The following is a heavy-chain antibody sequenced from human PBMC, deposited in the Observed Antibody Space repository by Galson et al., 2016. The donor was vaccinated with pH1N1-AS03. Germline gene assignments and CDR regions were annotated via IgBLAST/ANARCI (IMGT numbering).Heavy chain of an antibody. D-gene: IGHD5-24*01. V-gene: IGHV1-2*06. CDR3: ARSGSQNGYLGDHFDY. CDR2: INPQSGFT. J-gene: IGHJ4*02. Sequence: VKVSCKASGYTFTDYYINWVRLAPGQGLEWMGRINPQSGFTNYAQAFQGRVTMTRDSSINTVYIELSSLTSDDTAIYYWARSGSQNGYLGDHFDYVGQGTLVTVSS. CDR1: GYTFTDYY.